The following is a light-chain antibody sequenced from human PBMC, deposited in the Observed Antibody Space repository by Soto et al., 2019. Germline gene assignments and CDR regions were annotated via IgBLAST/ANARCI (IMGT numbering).Light chain of an antibody. V-gene: IGKV3-20*01. CDR1: QSVSSSF. CDR2: GAS. CDR3: QQYGSSPPLT. J-gene: IGKJ2*01. Sequence: EIVLTQSPGTLSLSPGERATLSCRASQSVSSSFIAWYQHKPGQAPRLLIYGASSRATGIPDRFSGSGSGTDFTLTISRLEPEDFAVYFCQQYGSSPPLTFGQGIKVEIK.